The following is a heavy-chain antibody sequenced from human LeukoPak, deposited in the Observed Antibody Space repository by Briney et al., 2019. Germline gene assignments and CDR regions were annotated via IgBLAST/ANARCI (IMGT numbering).Heavy chain of an antibody. CDR2: IYYSGST. D-gene: IGHD3-10*01. Sequence: SETLSLTCTVSGGSISSYYWSWIRQPPGKGLEWIGYIYYSGSTNYNPSLKSRVTISVDTSKNQFSLKLSSVTAADTAVYYCARETGWFDEFLGSFDYWGQGTLVTVSS. CDR1: GGSISSYY. J-gene: IGHJ4*02. V-gene: IGHV4-59*01. CDR3: ARETGWFDEFLGSFDY.